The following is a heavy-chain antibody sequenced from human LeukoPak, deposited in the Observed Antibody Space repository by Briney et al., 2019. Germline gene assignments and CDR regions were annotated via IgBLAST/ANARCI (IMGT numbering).Heavy chain of an antibody. CDR2: ISGGGGGT. CDR1: GFTFSSSA. V-gene: IGHV3-23*01. J-gene: IGHJ5*02. CDR3: AKVGGIVVVPAAIMGNNWFDP. D-gene: IGHD2-2*01. Sequence: GGSLRLSCAASGFTFSSSAMNWVRQAPGKGLEWVSIISGGGGGTYYADSVKGRFTISRDNSKNTLYLQMNSLRAEDTAVYYCAKVGGIVVVPAAIMGNNWFDPWGQGTLVTVSS.